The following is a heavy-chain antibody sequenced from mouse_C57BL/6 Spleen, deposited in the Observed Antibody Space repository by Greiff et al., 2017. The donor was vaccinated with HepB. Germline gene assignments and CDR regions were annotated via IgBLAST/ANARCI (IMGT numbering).Heavy chain of an antibody. Sequence: EVQLQQSGPGLVKPSQSLSLTCSVTGYSITSGYYWNWIRQFPGNKLEWMGYISYDGSNNYNPSLKNRISITRDTSKNQFFLKLNSVTTEDTATYYCARARSHYYGSSPYYFDYWGQGTTLTVSS. CDR3: ARARSHYYGSSPYYFDY. V-gene: IGHV3-6*01. CDR2: ISYDGSN. CDR1: GYSITSGYY. J-gene: IGHJ2*01. D-gene: IGHD1-1*01.